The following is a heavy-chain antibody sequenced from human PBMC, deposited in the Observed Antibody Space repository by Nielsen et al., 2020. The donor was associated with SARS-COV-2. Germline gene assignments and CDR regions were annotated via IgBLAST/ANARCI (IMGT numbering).Heavy chain of an antibody. CDR1: GGSISSYY. V-gene: IGHV4-59*01. CDR3: ARAGDSGWYDY. CDR2: IYYSGST. D-gene: IGHD6-19*01. Sequence: GSLRLSCTVSGGSISSYYWSWIRQPPGKGLEWIGYIYYSGSTNYNPSLKSRVTISVDTSKNQFSLKLSSVTAADTAVYYCARAGDSGWYDYWGQGTLVTVSS. J-gene: IGHJ4*02.